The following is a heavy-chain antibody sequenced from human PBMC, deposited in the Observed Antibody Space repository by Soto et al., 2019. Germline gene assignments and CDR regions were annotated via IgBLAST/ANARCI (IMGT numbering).Heavy chain of an antibody. Sequence: EMQLVESGGGLVQTGGSLRLSCAASGFTFSNYWMHWVRQTPGKGLVWVSRIYSDGSSMSYADFVKGRFTISRDNAKNTMYLQMNSLRADDTAVYYCVRDLPAVGLGGWYFDLWGRGTLVTVSS. CDR3: VRDLPAVGLGGWYFDL. CDR2: IYSDGSSM. D-gene: IGHD3-16*01. CDR1: GFTFSNYW. V-gene: IGHV3-74*01. J-gene: IGHJ2*01.